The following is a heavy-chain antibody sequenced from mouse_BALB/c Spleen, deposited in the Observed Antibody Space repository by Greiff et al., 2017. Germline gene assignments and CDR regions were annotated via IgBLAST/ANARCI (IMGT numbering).Heavy chain of an antibody. CDR2: ISSGSSTI. V-gene: IGHV5-17*02. J-gene: IGHJ1*01. CDR1: GFTFSSFG. D-gene: IGHD1-1*01. CDR3: ARSPYYYGSSPYWYFDV. Sequence: EVHLVESGGGLVQPGGSRKLSCAASGFTFSSFGMHWVRQAPEKGLEWVAYISSGSSTIYYADTVKGRFTISRDNPKNTLFLQMTSLRSEDTAMYYCARSPYYYGSSPYWYFDVWGAGTTVTVSS.